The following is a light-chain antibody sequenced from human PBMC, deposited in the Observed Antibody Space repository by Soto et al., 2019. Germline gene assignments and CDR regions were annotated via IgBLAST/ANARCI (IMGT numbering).Light chain of an antibody. CDR3: QQYETFSGT. Sequence: DIQLTQSPSTLSASLGDRVALTCLASQSIGSWVAWYQQTPGKAPKLLIYKASSLERGVPSRFSGSGSGTESTLTIASLQPDDFATYYCQQYETFSGTFGPGTKVDI. V-gene: IGKV1-5*03. CDR1: QSIGSW. CDR2: KAS. J-gene: IGKJ1*01.